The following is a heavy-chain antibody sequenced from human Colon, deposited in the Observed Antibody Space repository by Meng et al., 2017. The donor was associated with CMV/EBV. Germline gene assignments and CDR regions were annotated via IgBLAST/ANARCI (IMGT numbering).Heavy chain of an antibody. Sequence: GGSLRLSCTASGFTFSNYAMSWVRQTPGKGLEWVSGIGNSGYTTAFADYVMRRFTISRDNSKSVLYLVMNDLRRDDTALYYCAKERGQEREVFGSWGQGTLVTVSS. CDR3: AKERGQEREVFGS. V-gene: IGHV3-23*01. J-gene: IGHJ5*02. CDR1: GFTFSNYA. CDR2: IGNSGYTT. D-gene: IGHD3-10*01.